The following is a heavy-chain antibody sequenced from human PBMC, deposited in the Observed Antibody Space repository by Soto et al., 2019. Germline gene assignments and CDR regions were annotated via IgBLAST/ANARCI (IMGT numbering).Heavy chain of an antibody. Sequence: GGSLRLSCAASGFTFSSYAMHWVRQAPGKGLEWVAVISYDGSNKYYADSVKGRFTISRDNSKNTLYLQMNSLRAEDTAVYYCARDPQPYYYDSSGLDYWGQGTLVTVSS. CDR2: ISYDGSNK. D-gene: IGHD3-22*01. CDR1: GFTFSSYA. CDR3: ARDPQPYYYDSSGLDY. V-gene: IGHV3-30-3*01. J-gene: IGHJ4*02.